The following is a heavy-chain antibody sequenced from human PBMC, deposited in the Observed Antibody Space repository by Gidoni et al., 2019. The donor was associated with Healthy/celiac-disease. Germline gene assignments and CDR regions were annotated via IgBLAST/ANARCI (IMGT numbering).Heavy chain of an antibody. Sequence: QVQLVQSGAEVKKPGSSVKVSCKASGGTFSSYAISWVRQAPGQGLEWMGGIIPIFGTANYSQKFQGRVTITADESTSTAYMDRSSLRSEDTAVYYCANQNWNDVPDYWGQGTLVTVSS. J-gene: IGHJ4*02. CDR1: GGTFSSYA. D-gene: IGHD1-1*01. CDR3: ANQNWNDVPDY. CDR2: IIPIFGTA. V-gene: IGHV1-69*01.